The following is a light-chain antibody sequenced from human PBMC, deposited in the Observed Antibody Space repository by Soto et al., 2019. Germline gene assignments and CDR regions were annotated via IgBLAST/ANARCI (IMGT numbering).Light chain of an antibody. CDR2: SND. CDR1: SSNIGTNY. CDR3: CSYAGSYVV. Sequence: QSVLTQSPSASGTPGQRVIISCSGTSSNIGTNYVYWYQQLPGTAPKVLIYSNDKRPSGVPNRFSGSKSGTSASLAISGLRSEDEADYYCCSYAGSYVVFGGGTKLTVL. J-gene: IGLJ2*01. V-gene: IGLV1-47*01.